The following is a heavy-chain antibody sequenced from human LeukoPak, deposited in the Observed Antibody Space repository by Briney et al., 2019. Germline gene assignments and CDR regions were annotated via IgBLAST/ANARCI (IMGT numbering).Heavy chain of an antibody. V-gene: IGHV3-72*01. CDR3: ATSSWYRLAY. D-gene: IGHD6-13*01. J-gene: IGHJ4*02. Sequence: PGGSLRLSSAASGFTFSDSFMSWLRHAPGQGLEWVGRSRNKTDSYTAEYDASVKGRFTISRDESKNSLYLQISSLETEDAAVYYCATSSWYRLAYWGQGSLVTVSS. CDR2: SRNKTDSYTA. CDR1: GFTFSDSF.